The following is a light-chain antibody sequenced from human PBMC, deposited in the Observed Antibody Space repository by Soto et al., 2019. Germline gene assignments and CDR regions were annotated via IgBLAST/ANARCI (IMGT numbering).Light chain of an antibody. CDR1: SSNIGNNY. CDR3: GTWDSSLSADVV. Sequence: QSVLTQPPSVSAAPGQKVTISCSGSSSNIGNNYVSWYQQLPGTAPKLLIYDNNKRPSGIPDRFSGSKSGTSATLGITGLQTGDEADYYWGTWDSSLSADVVFGGGTKLTVL. V-gene: IGLV1-51*01. CDR2: DNN. J-gene: IGLJ2*01.